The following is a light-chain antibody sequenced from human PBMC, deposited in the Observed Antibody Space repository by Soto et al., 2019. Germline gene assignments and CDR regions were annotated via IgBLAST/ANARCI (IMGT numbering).Light chain of an antibody. CDR3: QQFDDSVT. V-gene: IGKV3-20*01. CDR2: GAS. J-gene: IGKJ5*01. Sequence: EVVLTQSPGTLSLSPGERATLSYRASQSVSNNYLAWYQQKPGQAPRLLIYGASNRATGIPDRFSGSGSGTDFTLTISRLEPEDSAVYYCQQFDDSVTFGQGTLLE. CDR1: QSVSNNY.